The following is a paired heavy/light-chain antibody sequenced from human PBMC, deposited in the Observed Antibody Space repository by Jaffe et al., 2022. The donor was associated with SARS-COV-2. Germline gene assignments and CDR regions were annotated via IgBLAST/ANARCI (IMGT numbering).Heavy chain of an antibody. J-gene: IGHJ4*02. CDR1: GFIFSSHA. Sequence: QVQLVESGGGVVQPGRSLRLSCAASGFIFSSHAMHWVRQAPGKGLEWVAMTSYDGINKYYADSVKGRFTISRDNPKNTMSLQMNSLRAEDTAVYYCAREYIESYNIDHWGQGTLVTVSS. CDR2: TSYDGINK. CDR3: AREYIESYNIDH. D-gene: IGHD2-15*01. V-gene: IGHV3-30-3*01.
Light chain of an antibody. CDR1: SGDVGGHNY. Sequence: QSALTQPRSVSGSPGQSVTISCTGTSGDVGGHNYVSWYQQHPGKAPKFMIYDVSKRPSGVPDRFSGSKSGNTASLTISGLQADDESDYYCCSYAGSYTWVFGGGTKLTVL. J-gene: IGLJ3*02. CDR3: CSYAGSYTWV. V-gene: IGLV2-11*01. CDR2: DVS.